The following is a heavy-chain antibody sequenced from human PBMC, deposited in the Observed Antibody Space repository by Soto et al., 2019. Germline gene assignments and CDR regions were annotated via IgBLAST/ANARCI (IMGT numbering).Heavy chain of an antibody. J-gene: IGHJ6*03. Sequence: SETLSLTCTVSGGSISSSSYYWGWIRQPPGKGLEWIGSIYYSGSTYYNPSLKSRVTISVDTSKNQFSLKLSSVTAADTAVYYCASVIAAALVAVWGKGTTVTVS. CDR3: ASVIAAALVAV. V-gene: IGHV4-39*01. CDR2: IYYSGST. CDR1: GGSISSSSYY. D-gene: IGHD6-13*01.